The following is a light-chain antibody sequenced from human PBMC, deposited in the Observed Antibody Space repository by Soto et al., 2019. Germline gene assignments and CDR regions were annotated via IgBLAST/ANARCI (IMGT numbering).Light chain of an antibody. Sequence: QSVLTQPASVSGSPGQSITISCTGTSSDVGSYNLVSWYQQHPGKAPKLMIYEVSKRPSGVSNRFSGSKSGNTASLTISGLQAEDEADYYCCSYAGSSTLRVVFGGGTKLTVL. CDR2: EVS. J-gene: IGLJ2*01. CDR3: CSYAGSSTLRVV. V-gene: IGLV2-23*02. CDR1: SSDVGSYNL.